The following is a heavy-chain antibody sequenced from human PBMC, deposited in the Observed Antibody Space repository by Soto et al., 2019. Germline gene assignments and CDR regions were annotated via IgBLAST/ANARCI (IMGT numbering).Heavy chain of an antibody. CDR2: ISYDGSNK. J-gene: IGHJ4*02. CDR1: GFTFSSYA. Sequence: QVQLVESGGGVVQPGRSLRLSCAASGFTFSSYAMHWVRQAPGKGLEWVAGISYDGSNKYYADSVKGRFTISRDNSKNTLYLQMNRLGAEDTAVYYCASGPPPRIYYYGSGSYYDYWGQGTLVTVSS. CDR3: ASGPPPRIYYYGSGSYYDY. D-gene: IGHD3-10*01. V-gene: IGHV3-30-3*01.